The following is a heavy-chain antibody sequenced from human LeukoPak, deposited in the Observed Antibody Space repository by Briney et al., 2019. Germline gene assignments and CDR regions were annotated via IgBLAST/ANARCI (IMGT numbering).Heavy chain of an antibody. V-gene: IGHV3-11*01. J-gene: IGHJ6*02. Sequence: GGSLRLSCAASGFTFSDYYMSWIRQAPGKGLEWVSYIRSSGSTIYYADSVKGRFTISRDNAKNSLYLQMNSLRAEDTAVYYCARGLAKYSLGWVMNVGGQGPTFTVSS. CDR1: GFTFSDYY. CDR3: ARGLAKYSLGWVMNV. D-gene: IGHD2-2*03. CDR2: IRSSGSTI.